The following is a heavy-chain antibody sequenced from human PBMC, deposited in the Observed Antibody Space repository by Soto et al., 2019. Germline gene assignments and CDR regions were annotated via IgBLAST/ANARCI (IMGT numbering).Heavy chain of an antibody. CDR2: IYYSGST. Sequence: SETLSLTCTVSGGSISSYYWSWIRQPPGKGLEWIGYIYYSGSTNYNPSLKSRVTISVDTSKNQFSLKLSSVTAADTAVYYCARQVAAPRPVLGAFDIWGQGTMVTVSS. CDR1: GGSISSYY. D-gene: IGHD6-13*01. J-gene: IGHJ3*02. CDR3: ARQVAAPRPVLGAFDI. V-gene: IGHV4-59*01.